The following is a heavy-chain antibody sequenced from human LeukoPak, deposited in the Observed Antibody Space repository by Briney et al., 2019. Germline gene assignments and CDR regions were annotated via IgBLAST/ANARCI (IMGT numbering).Heavy chain of an antibody. Sequence: ASVKVSFKASGGTFSTYAISWVRQAPGQGLEWMGRIIPILAIANYAQKFQGRATITADKSTSTAYMELSSLRSEDTAVYYCAREENNGYFDYWGQGTLVTVSS. CDR3: AREENNGYFDY. CDR2: IIPILAIA. CDR1: GGTFSTYA. J-gene: IGHJ4*02. D-gene: IGHD2-8*01. V-gene: IGHV1-69*04.